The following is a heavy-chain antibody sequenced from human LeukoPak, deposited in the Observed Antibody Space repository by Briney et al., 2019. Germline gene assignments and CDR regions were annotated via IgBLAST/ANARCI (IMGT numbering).Heavy chain of an antibody. CDR1: GFTFSSYS. Sequence: PGGSLRLSCAASGFTFSSYSMNWVRQAPGKGLEWVSSISSSSSYIYYADSVKGRFTISRDNAKNSLYLQMNSLRAEDTAVYYCATDRNEGKYYDYWGQGTLVTVSS. V-gene: IGHV3-21*01. J-gene: IGHJ4*02. CDR3: ATDRNEGKYYDY. CDR2: ISSSSSYI. D-gene: IGHD2/OR15-2a*01.